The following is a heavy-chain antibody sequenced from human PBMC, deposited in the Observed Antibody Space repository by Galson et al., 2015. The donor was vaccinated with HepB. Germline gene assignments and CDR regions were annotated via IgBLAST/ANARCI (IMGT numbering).Heavy chain of an antibody. D-gene: IGHD3-22*01. CDR3: ARDEGYSYDRSGKGGFDS. V-gene: IGHV1-18*01. Sequence: SVKVSCKASGYTFKNYGISWVRQAPGQGLEWMGWISAYNGHTNFARKFQGRVTMTTDTSTSTAYMELRSLRSDDTAVYYCARDEGYSYDRSGKGGFDSWGQGTPVTVSS. CDR2: ISAYNGHT. J-gene: IGHJ4*02. CDR1: GYTFKNYG.